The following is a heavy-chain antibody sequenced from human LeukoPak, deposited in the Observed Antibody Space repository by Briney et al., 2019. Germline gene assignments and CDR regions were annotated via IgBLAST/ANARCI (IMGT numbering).Heavy chain of an antibody. J-gene: IGHJ4*02. CDR1: GFTFVNYG. V-gene: IGHV3-30-3*01. CDR3: ARDLSGVTGYTYGRGIDY. CDR2: ISYNGNQ. Sequence: GRSLRLSCEASGFTFVNYGFHWVRQAPVKALEWVAFISYNGNQKYGDSVKGRFTISRDNSKSTLYLQMNSLRVEDTAVYYCARDLSGVTGYTYGRGIDYWGQGTLVTVSS. D-gene: IGHD5-18*01.